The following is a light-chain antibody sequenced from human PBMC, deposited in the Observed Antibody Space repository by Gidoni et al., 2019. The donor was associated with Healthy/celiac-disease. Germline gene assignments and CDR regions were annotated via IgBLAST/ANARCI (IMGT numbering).Light chain of an antibody. CDR2: KAS. J-gene: IGKJ2*01. Sequence: DIQMTQPPSPPSASVGDRVTITCRASQSMSSWLACYQQKPGKATKLLIYKASSLESGVPSRFSGSGSGTDFTLTISSLQPDDFATYYCQQYNSYSPYTFGQGTKLEIK. CDR1: QSMSSW. V-gene: IGKV1-5*03. CDR3: QQYNSYSPYT.